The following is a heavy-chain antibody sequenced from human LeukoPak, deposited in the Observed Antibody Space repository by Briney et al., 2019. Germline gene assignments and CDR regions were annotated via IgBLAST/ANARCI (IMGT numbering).Heavy chain of an antibody. Sequence: GGSLRLSCAASGFTFGSYSMNWVRQAPGKGLEWVSYISSASNTVYYADSVKGRFTISRDNAKNSLYLQMNSLRAEDTAMYYCARDGWFGDYNWFDPWGQGTLVTVSS. D-gene: IGHD3-10*01. CDR3: ARDGWFGDYNWFDP. CDR1: GFTFGSYS. CDR2: ISSASNTV. J-gene: IGHJ5*02. V-gene: IGHV3-48*01.